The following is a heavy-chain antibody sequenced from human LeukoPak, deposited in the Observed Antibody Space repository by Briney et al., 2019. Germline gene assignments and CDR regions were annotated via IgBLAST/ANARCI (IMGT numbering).Heavy chain of an antibody. J-gene: IGHJ1*01. CDR3: AKHAYCGGDCYSYIQH. D-gene: IGHD2-21*02. V-gene: IGHV4-59*08. CDR2: IYYSGTT. Sequence: SETLSLTCTVSGGSISSYYWSWIRQPPGKGLEWIGYIYYSGTTNYNPSLKSRVTISIDMSKNQFSLKLSSVTAADTAVYYCAKHAYCGGDCYSYIQHWGQGNLVTVSS. CDR1: GGSISSYY.